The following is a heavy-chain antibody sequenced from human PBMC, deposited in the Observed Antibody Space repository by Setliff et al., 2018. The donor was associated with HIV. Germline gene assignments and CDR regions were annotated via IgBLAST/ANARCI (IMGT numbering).Heavy chain of an antibody. Sequence: SETLSLTCSVSGASIGSHYWSWIRQPPGKGLEWIGSISNSGITYYSPSLKSRITIALDTSKNQFSLKLMSVSPADAAVYFCTRVIPHPYGNSWFDPWGQGTPVTVSS. CDR2: ISNSGIT. CDR1: GASIGSHY. D-gene: IGHD2-21*01. J-gene: IGHJ5*02. CDR3: TRVIPHPYGNSWFDP. V-gene: IGHV4-59*11.